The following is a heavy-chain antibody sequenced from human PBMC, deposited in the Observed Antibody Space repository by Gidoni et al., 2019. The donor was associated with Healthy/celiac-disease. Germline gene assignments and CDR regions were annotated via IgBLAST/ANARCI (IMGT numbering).Heavy chain of an antibody. CDR1: GGSFSGYY. Sequence: QVQLQQWGAGLLKPSETLSLTCAVYGGSFSGYYWSWIRQPPGKGLEWSGEINHSGSTNYNPSLKSRVTISVDTSKNQFSLKLSSVTAADTAVYYCARGFSIPAGTPRYNYWGQGTLVTVSS. D-gene: IGHD2-2*01. J-gene: IGHJ4*02. CDR2: INHSGST. V-gene: IGHV4-34*01. CDR3: ARGFSIPAGTPRYNY.